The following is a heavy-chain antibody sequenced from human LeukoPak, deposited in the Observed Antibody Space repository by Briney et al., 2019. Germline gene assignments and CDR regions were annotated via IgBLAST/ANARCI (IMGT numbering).Heavy chain of an antibody. J-gene: IGHJ4*02. Sequence: GGSLRLSCAASGFTFSSYGMHWVRQAPGKGLEWVAVISYDGSNKYYADSVRGRFTISRDNSKNTLYLQMNSLRAEDTAVYYCAKDGCVTWIQLWVPYYFDYWGQGTLVTVSS. D-gene: IGHD5-18*01. CDR3: AKDGCVTWIQLWVPYYFDY. CDR1: GFTFSSYG. V-gene: IGHV3-30*18. CDR2: ISYDGSNK.